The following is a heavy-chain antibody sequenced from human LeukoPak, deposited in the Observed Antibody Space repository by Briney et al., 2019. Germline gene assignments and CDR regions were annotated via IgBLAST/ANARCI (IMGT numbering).Heavy chain of an antibody. CDR3: TGDPHALDF. Sequence: PGGSLRLSCAASGFTFSSYSMNWVRQAPGKGLEWISYIRRDGSRIYYADSVEGRFIISRDNAKNSLYLQMDSLRVEDTAVYYCTGDPHALDFWGQGTLVTVSS. CDR1: GFTFSSYS. J-gene: IGHJ4*02. V-gene: IGHV3-21*05. CDR2: IRRDGSRI.